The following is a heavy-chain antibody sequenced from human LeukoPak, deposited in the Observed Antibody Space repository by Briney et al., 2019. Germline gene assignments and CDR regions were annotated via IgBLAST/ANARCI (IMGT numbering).Heavy chain of an antibody. CDR1: GGTFSSYA. V-gene: IGHV1-69*05. J-gene: IGHJ4*02. D-gene: IGHD6-19*01. Sequence: GSSVKVSCKASGGTFSSYAISWVRQAPGQGLEWMGRIIPIFGTANYAQKFQGRVTITTDESTSTAYMELSSLRSEDTAVYYCAIELNSSGWYRRFVYWGQGTLVTVSS. CDR3: AIELNSSGWYRRFVY. CDR2: IIPIFGTA.